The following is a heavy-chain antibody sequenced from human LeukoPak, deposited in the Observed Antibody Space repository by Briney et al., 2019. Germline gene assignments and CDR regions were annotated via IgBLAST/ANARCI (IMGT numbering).Heavy chain of an antibody. V-gene: IGHV1-69*13. CDR1: GGTFSSYA. J-gene: IGHJ6*02. CDR3: ARDSGQMVVVISVYYYGMDV. D-gene: IGHD3-22*01. CDR2: IIPIFGTA. Sequence: SVKVSCKASGGTFSSYAISWVRQAPGQGLEWMGGIIPIFGTANYAQKFQGRVTITADESTSTAYMELSSLRSEDTAVYYCARDSGQMVVVISVYYYGMDVWGQGTTVTVSS.